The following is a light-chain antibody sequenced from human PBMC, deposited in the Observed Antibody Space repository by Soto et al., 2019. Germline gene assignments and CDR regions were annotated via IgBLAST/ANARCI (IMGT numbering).Light chain of an antibody. Sequence: LTQSPSSLSASVGERATLSCRASQSVSSYYLGWYQQKPGQAPRLLIYGASSRATGIPDRFSGSGSGTDFTLTISRLEPEDFAVYYCQQYGSSGTFGQGAKVDNK. CDR1: QSVSSYY. V-gene: IGKV3-20*01. CDR3: QQYGSSGT. CDR2: GAS. J-gene: IGKJ1*01.